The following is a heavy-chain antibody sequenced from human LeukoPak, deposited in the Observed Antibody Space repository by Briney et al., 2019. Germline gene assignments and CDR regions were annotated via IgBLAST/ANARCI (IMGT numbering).Heavy chain of an antibody. CDR2: ISYDGSNK. J-gene: IGHJ4*02. CDR1: GFTFSSYA. D-gene: IGHD5-18*01. CDR3: AKESVDTAMVN. Sequence: GRSLRLSCAASGFTFSSYAMHWVRQAPGKGLEWVAVISYDGSNKYYADSVKGRFTISRDNSKNTLYLQMNSLRAEDTAVYYCAKESVDTAMVNWGQGTLVTVSS. V-gene: IGHV3-30*04.